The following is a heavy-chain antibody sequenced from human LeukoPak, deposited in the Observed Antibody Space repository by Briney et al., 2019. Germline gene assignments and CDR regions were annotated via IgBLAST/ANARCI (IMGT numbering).Heavy chain of an antibody. CDR1: GFTFSNAW. J-gene: IGHJ6*02. V-gene: IGHV3-21*01. Sequence: PGGSLRLSCAASGFTFSNAWLGWVRQAPGKGLEWVSSISSSSSYIYYADSVKGRFTISRDNAKNSLYLQMNSLRAEDTAVYYCAREGTVTTDGMDVWGQGTTVTVSS. CDR3: AREGTVTTDGMDV. CDR2: ISSSSSYI. D-gene: IGHD4-17*01.